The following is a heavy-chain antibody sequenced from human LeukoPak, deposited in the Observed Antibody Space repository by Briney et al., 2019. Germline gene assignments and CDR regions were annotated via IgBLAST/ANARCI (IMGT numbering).Heavy chain of an antibody. CDR3: ARRRLNSTPDGFGI. Sequence: GESLQISSQGLGYNFTTYWNGWVRPMPGKGLEWMGIIYPGDSDTRYSPSFEGQVTISGDKSIYTAYLQWSSLKASDTAIYYCARRRLNSTPDGFGIWGQGTMVTVFS. CDR2: IYPGDSDT. V-gene: IGHV5-51*01. D-gene: IGHD6-25*01. CDR1: GYNFTTYW. J-gene: IGHJ3*02.